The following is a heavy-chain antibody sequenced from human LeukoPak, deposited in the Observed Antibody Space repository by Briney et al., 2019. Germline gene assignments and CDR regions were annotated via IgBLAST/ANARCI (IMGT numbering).Heavy chain of an antibody. CDR2: INPNSGGT. CDR1: GYTFTGYY. Sequence: ASVKVSCKASGYTFTGYYMHWVRQAPGQGLEWMGWINPNSGGTNYEQKFQGRVTMTRDTSIRTAYMELSRLRSDDTAVYYCARVLWFGETDDAFDIWGQGTMVTVSS. J-gene: IGHJ3*02. V-gene: IGHV1-2*02. D-gene: IGHD3-10*01. CDR3: ARVLWFGETDDAFDI.